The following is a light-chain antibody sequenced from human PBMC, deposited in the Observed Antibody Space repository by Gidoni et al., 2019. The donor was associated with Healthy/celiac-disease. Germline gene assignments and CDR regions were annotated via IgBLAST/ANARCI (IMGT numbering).Light chain of an antibody. CDR2: GAS. CDR1: QSVSSSY. CDR3: QQYGSS. V-gene: IGKV3-20*01. Sequence: EIVLTQSPGTLSLSPGERATLSCRASQSVSSSYLAWYQQKPGQAPRLLIYGASSRATGIPDRFSGSESGTDFTLTISRLEPEDFAVYYCQQYGSSFGGGTKVEIK. J-gene: IGKJ4*01.